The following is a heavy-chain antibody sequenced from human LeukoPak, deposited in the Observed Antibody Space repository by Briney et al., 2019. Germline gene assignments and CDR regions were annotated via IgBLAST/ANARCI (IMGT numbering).Heavy chain of an antibody. V-gene: IGHV7-4-1*02. CDR1: GYTFTSYG. CDR3: ARKRWGSPPPFDY. Sequence: ASVKVSCKASGYTFTSYGISWVRQAPGQGLEWMGWINTNTGNPTYAQGFTGRFVFSLDTSVSTAYLQISSLKAEDTAVYYCARKRWGSPPPFDYWGQGTLVTVSS. J-gene: IGHJ4*02. D-gene: IGHD5-24*01. CDR2: INTNTGNP.